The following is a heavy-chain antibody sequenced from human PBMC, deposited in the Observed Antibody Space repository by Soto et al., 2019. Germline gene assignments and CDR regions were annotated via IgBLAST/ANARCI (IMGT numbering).Heavy chain of an antibody. D-gene: IGHD2-21*01. V-gene: IGHV5-10-1*01. J-gene: IGHJ6*02. CDR1: GCSFTSYW. CDR3: ARQNSHYYYYGMDV. CDR2: IDPSDSYT. Sequence: GESLKISCKGSGCSFTSYWISWVRQMPGKGLEWMGRIDPSDSYTNYSPSFQGHVTISADKSISTAYLQWSSLKASDTAMYYCARQNSHYYYYGMDVWGQGTTVTVSS.